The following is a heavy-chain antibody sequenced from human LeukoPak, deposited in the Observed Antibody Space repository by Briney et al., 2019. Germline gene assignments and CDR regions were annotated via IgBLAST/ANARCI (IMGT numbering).Heavy chain of an antibody. CDR3: AKVLGSRIAVSDPFDY. Sequence: GGSLRLSCAASGFPFSGYALNWVRQAPGKGLEWVSAISGSGGTIFYADSVKGRFTISRDHSKNTLYLQMNSLRAGDTAVYYCAKVLGSRIAVSDPFDYWGQGTLVTVSS. CDR2: ISGSGGTI. D-gene: IGHD2-21*01. CDR1: GFPFSGYA. V-gene: IGHV3-23*01. J-gene: IGHJ4*02.